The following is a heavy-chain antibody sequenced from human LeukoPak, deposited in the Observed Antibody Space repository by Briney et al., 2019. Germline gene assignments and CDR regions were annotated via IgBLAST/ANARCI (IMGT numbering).Heavy chain of an antibody. CDR3: ARALVGAIYPNDY. Sequence: GASVKVSCKVSGYTLTELSMHWVRQAPGKGLEWMGGFDPEDGETIYAQKFQGRVTMTRNTSISTAYMELSSLRSEDTAVYYCARALVGAIYPNDYWGQGTLVTVSS. CDR2: FDPEDGET. D-gene: IGHD1-26*01. J-gene: IGHJ4*02. V-gene: IGHV1-24*01. CDR1: GYTLTELS.